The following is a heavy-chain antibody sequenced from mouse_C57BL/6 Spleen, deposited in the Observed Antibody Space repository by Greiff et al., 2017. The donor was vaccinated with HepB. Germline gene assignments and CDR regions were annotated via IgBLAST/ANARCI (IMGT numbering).Heavy chain of an antibody. J-gene: IGHJ2*01. CDR1: GYTFTSYG. D-gene: IGHD1-1*01. V-gene: IGHV1-81*01. CDR3: ARRITTVVAHFDY. Sequence: VKVVESGAELARPGASVKLSCKASGYTFTSYGISWVKQRTGQGLEWIGEIYPRSGNTYYNEKFKGKATLTADKSSSTAYMELRSLTSEDSAVYFCARRITTVVAHFDYWGQGTTLTVSS. CDR2: IYPRSGNT.